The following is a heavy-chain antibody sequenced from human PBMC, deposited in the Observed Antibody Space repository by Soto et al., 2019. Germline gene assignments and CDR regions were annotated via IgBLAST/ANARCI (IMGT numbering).Heavy chain of an antibody. CDR2: ISSSSSTI. CDR3: ATTGKEVQYQLLYYYYMDV. D-gene: IGHD2-2*01. J-gene: IGHJ6*03. Sequence: GGSLRLSCAASGFTFSSYSMNWVRQAPGKGLEWVSYISSSSSTIYYADSVKGRFTISRDNAKNSLYLQMNSLRAEDTAVYYCATTGKEVQYQLLYYYYMDVWGKGTTVTVSS. V-gene: IGHV3-48*01. CDR1: GFTFSSYS.